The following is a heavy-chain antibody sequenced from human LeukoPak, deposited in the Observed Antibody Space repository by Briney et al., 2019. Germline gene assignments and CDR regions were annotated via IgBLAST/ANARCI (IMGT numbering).Heavy chain of an antibody. CDR3: ARDGRYNDYEGWFDP. D-gene: IGHD4-17*01. V-gene: IGHV4-39*02. J-gene: IGHJ5*02. Sequence: PSETLSLTCTVSRGFISSRSYYWGWIRQPPGGWLGWLGYIFYTGSTYYKPSLKSPVTISVVTCRNRISQWIDSVSCADTAIYFRARDGRYNDYEGWFDPWGKGNLVSV. CDR1: RGFISSRSYY. CDR2: IFYTGST.